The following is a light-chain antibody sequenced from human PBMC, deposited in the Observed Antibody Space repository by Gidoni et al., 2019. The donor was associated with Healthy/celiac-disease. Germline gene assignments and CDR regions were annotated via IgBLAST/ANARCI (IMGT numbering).Light chain of an antibody. CDR2: GAS. CDR1: QSVSSN. J-gene: IGKJ4*01. Sequence: EIVMTQSPATLSVSPGERATVSCRASQSVSSNLAWYQQKPGQAPRLLIYGASTRATGIPARFSGSGSGTEFTLTISSLQSEDFAVYYCQQYNNWPLTFGGGTKEEIK. CDR3: QQYNNWPLT. V-gene: IGKV3-15*01.